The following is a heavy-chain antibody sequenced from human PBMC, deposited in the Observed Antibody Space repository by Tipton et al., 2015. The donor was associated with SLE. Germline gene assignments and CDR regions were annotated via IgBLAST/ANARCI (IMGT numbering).Heavy chain of an antibody. V-gene: IGHV4-39*01. CDR2: ISYSGST. Sequence: TLSLTCTVSGGSISSSSYYWGWIRQPPGKGLEWIGSISYSGSTYYNPSLKSRVPISVDTSKNQFSLKLSSVTAADTAVYYCARRGSSSPLDNWFDPWGQGTLVTVSS. CDR3: ARRGSSSPLDNWFDP. CDR1: GGSISSSSYY. J-gene: IGHJ5*02. D-gene: IGHD6-6*01.